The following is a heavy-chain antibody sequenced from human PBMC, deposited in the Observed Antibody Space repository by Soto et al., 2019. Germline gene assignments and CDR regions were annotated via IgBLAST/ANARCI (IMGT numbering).Heavy chain of an antibody. V-gene: IGHV6-1*01. Sequence: QTLSLTCAISGCSVSSNRAAWNWIRQSPSRGLEWLGRTYYRPKWYKAYPPSVQSRVTINPDTSKNQFSLQLNSVTPDDTAVYYCVRDLGYGSDWYSVWGQGTLVTVSS. CDR2: TYYRPKWYK. CDR3: VRDLGYGSDWYSV. J-gene: IGHJ4*02. D-gene: IGHD6-19*01. CDR1: GCSVSSNRAA.